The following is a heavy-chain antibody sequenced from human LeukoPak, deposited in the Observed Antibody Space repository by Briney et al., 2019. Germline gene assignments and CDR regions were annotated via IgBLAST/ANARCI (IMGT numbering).Heavy chain of an antibody. CDR1: GYTFTGYY. D-gene: IGHD5-24*01. CDR3: ARVLPDGFFPLEY. J-gene: IGHJ4*02. CDR2: INPNSGGT. Sequence: GASVKVSCKASGYTFTGYYIHWVRQAPGQGLEWMGWINPNSGGTDYAQKFQGRVTMTRDTSINTAYMELGILKSDDSAVYYCARVLPDGFFPLEYWGQGTLVTVSS. V-gene: IGHV1-2*02.